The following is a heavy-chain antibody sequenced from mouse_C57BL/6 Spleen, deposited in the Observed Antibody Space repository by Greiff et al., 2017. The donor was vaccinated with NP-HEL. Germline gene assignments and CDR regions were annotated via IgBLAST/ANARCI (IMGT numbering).Heavy chain of an antibody. CDR1: GYTFTSYW. CDR3: ARRGLDYGSSYGYFDV. Sequence: QVQLQQSGAELVRPGSSVKLSCKASGYTFTSYWMHWVKQRPIQGLEWIGNIDPSDSETHYNQKFKDKATLTVDKSSSTAYMQLSSLTSEDSAVYYCARRGLDYGSSYGYFDVWGTGTTVTVSS. D-gene: IGHD1-1*01. CDR2: IDPSDSET. V-gene: IGHV1-52*01. J-gene: IGHJ1*03.